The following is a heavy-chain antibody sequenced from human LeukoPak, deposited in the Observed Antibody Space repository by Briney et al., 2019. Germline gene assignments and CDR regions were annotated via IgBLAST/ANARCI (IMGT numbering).Heavy chain of an antibody. V-gene: IGHV4-4*07. D-gene: IGHD6-19*01. CDR1: GGSISSYY. Sequence: SETLSFTCTVSGGSISSYYWSWIRQPAGKGLEWIGRIYTSGSTNYNPSLKSRVTMSVDTSKNQFSLKLSSVTAADTAVYYCARDSLSSGWYGVPDYWGQGTLVTVSS. CDR2: IYTSGST. J-gene: IGHJ4*02. CDR3: ARDSLSSGWYGVPDY.